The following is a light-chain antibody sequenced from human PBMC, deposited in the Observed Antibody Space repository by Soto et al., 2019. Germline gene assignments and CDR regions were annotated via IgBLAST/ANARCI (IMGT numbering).Light chain of an antibody. CDR1: HSLLHSNGYSY. CDR3: MQALQTPWT. V-gene: IGKV2-28*01. Sequence: IVMTQSPVYLPVTPGEPASISCISSHSLLHSNGYSYLDWYLQKPGQSPQLLIYLGSNRASGVTDRFSGSGSGTDFTLKISRVEAEDVGVYYCMQALQTPWTFGQGTKVDIK. CDR2: LGS. J-gene: IGKJ1*01.